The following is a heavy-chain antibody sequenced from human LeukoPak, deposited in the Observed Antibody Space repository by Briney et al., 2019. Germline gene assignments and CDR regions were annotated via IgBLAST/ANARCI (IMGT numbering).Heavy chain of an antibody. Sequence: GGSLRLSCAASGFTFSGYSMNWVRQAPGKGLEWVSYMSSSSSTIYYADSVKGRFTISRYNAKNSLYLQMNSLRAEDTAVYYCARNAAVTSYYYFDYWGQGSLVTVSS. CDR2: MSSSSSTI. V-gene: IGHV3-48*01. D-gene: IGHD4-17*01. CDR1: GFTFSGYS. CDR3: ARNAAVTSYYYFDY. J-gene: IGHJ4*02.